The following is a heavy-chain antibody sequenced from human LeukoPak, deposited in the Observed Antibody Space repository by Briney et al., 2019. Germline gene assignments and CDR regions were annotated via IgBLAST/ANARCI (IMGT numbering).Heavy chain of an antibody. V-gene: IGHV3-23*01. CDR2: ISGSGGST. J-gene: IGHJ5*02. Sequence: GGSLRLSCAASGFTFSSYAMSWVRQAPGKGLEWVSAISGSGGSTYYADSVKGRFTISRDNSKNTLYLQMNSLRAEDTAVYYCARDPAPYSGSYPSPFDPWGQGTLVTVSS. CDR3: ARDPAPYSGSYPSPFDP. D-gene: IGHD1-26*01. CDR1: GFTFSSYA.